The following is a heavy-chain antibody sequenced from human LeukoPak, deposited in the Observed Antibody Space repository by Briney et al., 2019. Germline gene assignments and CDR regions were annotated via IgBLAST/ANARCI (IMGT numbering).Heavy chain of an antibody. D-gene: IGHD2-21*02. CDR1: GFTFSSYW. CDR2: IKEDGSEI. J-gene: IGHJ5*02. CDR3: AREDPTDWFDP. Sequence: GGSLRLSCAASGFTFSSYWMNWVRQAPGKGLEWVANIKEDGSEIYYVDSVKGRFTISRDNAKNSLYLQMNSLRAEDTAVYYCAREDPTDWFDPWGQGTLVTVSS. V-gene: IGHV3-7*01.